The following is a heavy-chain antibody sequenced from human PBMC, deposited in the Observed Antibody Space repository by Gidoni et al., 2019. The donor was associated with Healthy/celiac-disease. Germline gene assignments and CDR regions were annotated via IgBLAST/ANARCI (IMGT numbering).Heavy chain of an antibody. J-gene: IGHJ5*02. Sequence: QVQLQQWGAGLLKPSETLSLTCAVYGGSFSGYYWSWIRQPPGKGLEWIGEINHSGSTNYNPSLKSRVTISVDTSKNQFSLKLSSVTAADTAVYYCARGGFTMVQGVEGNWFDPWGQGTLVTVSS. CDR2: INHSGST. V-gene: IGHV4-34*01. CDR3: ARGGFTMVQGVEGNWFDP. D-gene: IGHD3-10*01. CDR1: GGSFSGYY.